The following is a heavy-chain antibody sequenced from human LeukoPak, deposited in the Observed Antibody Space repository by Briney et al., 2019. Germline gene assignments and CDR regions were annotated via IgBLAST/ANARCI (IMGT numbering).Heavy chain of an antibody. Sequence: PGGSLRLSCAASGFTFDDYGMSWVSQAPGKGLEWVSGINWNGGSTGYADSVKGRFTISRDNAKNSLYLQMNSLRAEDTALYHCARVEVRWFGAPRGNYYYMDVWGKGTTVTVSS. D-gene: IGHD3-10*01. V-gene: IGHV3-20*01. CDR2: INWNGGST. CDR1: GFTFDDYG. CDR3: ARVEVRWFGAPRGNYYYMDV. J-gene: IGHJ6*03.